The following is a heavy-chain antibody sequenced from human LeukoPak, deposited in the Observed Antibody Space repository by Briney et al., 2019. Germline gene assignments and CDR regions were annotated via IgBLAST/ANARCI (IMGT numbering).Heavy chain of an antibody. CDR2: ISYDGSDK. CDR1: GFTFSSYA. Sequence: GRSLRLSCAASGFTFSSYAMHWVRQAPGKGLEWVAVISYDGSDKYYADSVKGRFTISRDNSKNTLYLQMNSLRAEDTAVYYCARGDFWSGYIDYWGQGTLVTVSS. J-gene: IGHJ4*02. CDR3: ARGDFWSGYIDY. V-gene: IGHV3-30-3*01. D-gene: IGHD3-3*01.